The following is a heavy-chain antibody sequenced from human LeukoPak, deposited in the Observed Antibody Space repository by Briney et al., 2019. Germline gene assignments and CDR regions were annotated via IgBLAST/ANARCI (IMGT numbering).Heavy chain of an antibody. CDR1: GGSFSGYY. V-gene: IGHV4-34*01. J-gene: IGHJ5*02. CDR2: INHSGST. D-gene: IGHD6-13*01. CDR3: ARRGIAAAYH. Sequence: SETLSLTCAVYGGSFSGYYWSWIRQPPGKGLEWIGEINHSGSTNYNPSLKSRVTISVDTSKNQFSLKLSSVTAADTAVYYCARRGIAAAYHWGQGTPVTVSS.